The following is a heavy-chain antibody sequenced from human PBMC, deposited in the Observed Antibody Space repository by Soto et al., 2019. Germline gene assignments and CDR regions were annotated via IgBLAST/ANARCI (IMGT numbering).Heavy chain of an antibody. Sequence: GGSLRLSCAASGLTFTSYSMNWVRQAPGKGLEWVSFIHSSSSTIYYADSVKGRFTISRDNAKNSLYLQMNSLRAEDTAVYYCARDQPGYSYGYGLGYWGQGSLVTVSS. J-gene: IGHJ4*02. V-gene: IGHV3-48*04. CDR3: ARDQPGYSYGYGLGY. CDR1: GLTFTSYS. D-gene: IGHD5-18*01. CDR2: IHSSSSTI.